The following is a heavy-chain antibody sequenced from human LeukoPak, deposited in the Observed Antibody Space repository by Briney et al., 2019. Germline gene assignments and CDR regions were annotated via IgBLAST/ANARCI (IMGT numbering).Heavy chain of an antibody. CDR3: ASSTVGGSNFDN. CDR2: ISTSGRTI. V-gene: IGHV3-48*03. Sequence: PGGSLRLSCAASGFTFSSYEMNWVRQAPGKGLEWVSYISTSGRTIYYADSVKGRFTISRDNAKNSLYLQMNSLRAEDTAVYYCASSTVGGSNFDNWGQGTLVTVSA. J-gene: IGHJ4*02. D-gene: IGHD1-26*01. CDR1: GFTFSSYE.